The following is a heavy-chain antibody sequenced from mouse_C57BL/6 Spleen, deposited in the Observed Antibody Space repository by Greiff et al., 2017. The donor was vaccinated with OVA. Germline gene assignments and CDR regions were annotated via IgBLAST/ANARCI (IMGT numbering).Heavy chain of an antibody. CDR1: GYTFTEYT. Sequence: QVQLQQSGAELVKPGASVKLSCKASGYTFTEYTIHWVKQRSGQGLEWIGWFYPGSGSIKYNEKFKDKATLTADKSSSTVYMELSRLTSEDSAVYFCARHEEEFSSYYYGSSYWCAYWGQGTLVTVSA. D-gene: IGHD1-1*01. V-gene: IGHV1-62-2*01. J-gene: IGHJ3*01. CDR2: FYPGSGSI. CDR3: ARHEEEFSSYYYGSSYWCAY.